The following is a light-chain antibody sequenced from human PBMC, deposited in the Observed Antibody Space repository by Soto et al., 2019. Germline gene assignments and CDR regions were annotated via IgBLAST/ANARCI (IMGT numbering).Light chain of an antibody. V-gene: IGKV3-11*01. J-gene: IGKJ4*01. Sequence: EIVFTQSPATLSFAAVERSTLSFSASQSVSSYLAWYQQKPGQAPRLLIYDASNRATGIPARFSGSGSGTDFTLTISSLEPEDFAVYYCQQRSNWPALTFGGGTKVDI. CDR1: QSVSSY. CDR2: DAS. CDR3: QQRSNWPALT.